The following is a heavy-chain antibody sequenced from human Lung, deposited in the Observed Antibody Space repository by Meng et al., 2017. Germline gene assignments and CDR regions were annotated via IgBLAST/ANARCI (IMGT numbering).Heavy chain of an antibody. V-gene: IGHV4-30-4*01. CDR1: VGSISSSNYN. J-gene: IGHJ2*01. CDR3: ARGQKGYFDL. Sequence: QPQPQESSPRMITPSHPLSPPSTVSVGSISSSNYNWSCIRQPPGKGLEWSGHIYNSGSTYYNPSLKSRITISVDTSKNQFSLKLSSVTAADTAXYYCARGQKGYFDLWGRGTLVTVSS. CDR2: IYNSGST.